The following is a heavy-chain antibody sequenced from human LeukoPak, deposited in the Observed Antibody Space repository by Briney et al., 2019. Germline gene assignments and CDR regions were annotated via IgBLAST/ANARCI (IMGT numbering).Heavy chain of an antibody. V-gene: IGHV3-33*08. J-gene: IGHJ4*02. CDR3: ARDRTSAPGEWGWFDY. CDR1: GFTVSRYG. CDR2: IWYDGSNK. D-gene: IGHD3-16*01. Sequence: PGRSLRLSCAASGFTVSRYGMHWVRQAPGKGLEWVAVIWYDGSNKYYTDSVKGRITISRDNSKNTLYLQMNSLRAEDTAVYYCARDRTSAPGEWGWFDYWGQGTLVTVSS.